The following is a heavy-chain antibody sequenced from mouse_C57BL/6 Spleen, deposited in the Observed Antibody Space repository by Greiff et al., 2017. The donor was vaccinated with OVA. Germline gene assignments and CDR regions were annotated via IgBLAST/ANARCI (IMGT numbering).Heavy chain of an antibody. Sequence: EVQGVESGGGLVKPGGSLKLSCAASGFTFSSYAMSWVRQTPEKRLEWVATISDGGSYTYCPDNVKGRFTISRDNAKNNLYLQMSHLKSEDTAMYYCARGFYYGNSPYYFDYWGQGTTLTVSS. CDR3: ARGFYYGNSPYYFDY. V-gene: IGHV5-4*01. CDR2: ISDGGSYT. CDR1: GFTFSSYA. J-gene: IGHJ2*01. D-gene: IGHD2-1*01.